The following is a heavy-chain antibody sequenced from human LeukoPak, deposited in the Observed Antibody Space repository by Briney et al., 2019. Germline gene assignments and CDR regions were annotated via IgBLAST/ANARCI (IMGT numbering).Heavy chain of an antibody. D-gene: IGHD2-21*01. V-gene: IGHV3-33*06. Sequence: QAGGSLRHSREASGCTLSSFVMLWVRQAPGKGREWVAVIWSDGRNKYYADSVKGRFTISRDNSNNTVILQVGSLRAEDTGIYYCVKGERKYYYHYMDVWGKGTSVTVSS. CDR3: VKGERKYYYHYMDV. CDR2: IWSDGRNK. J-gene: IGHJ6*03. CDR1: GCTLSSFV.